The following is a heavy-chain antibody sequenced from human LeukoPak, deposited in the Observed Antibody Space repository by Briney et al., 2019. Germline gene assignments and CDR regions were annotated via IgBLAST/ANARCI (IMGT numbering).Heavy chain of an antibody. CDR1: GGSISSSSYY. CDR2: IYHSGST. CDR3: ARGGYDFWSGYSIGAFDI. D-gene: IGHD3-3*01. V-gene: IGHV4-39*07. Sequence: PSGTLSLTCTVSGGSISSSSYYWGWIRQPPGKGLEWIGSIYHSGSTYYNPSLKSRVTISVDTSKNQFSLKLSSVTAADTAVYCCARGGYDFWSGYSIGAFDIWGQGTMVTVSS. J-gene: IGHJ3*02.